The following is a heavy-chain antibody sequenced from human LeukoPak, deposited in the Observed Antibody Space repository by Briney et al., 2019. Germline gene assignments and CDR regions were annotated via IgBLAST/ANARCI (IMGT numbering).Heavy chain of an antibody. V-gene: IGHV3-48*02. CDR3: ARVGRGLYSMDV. CDR2: IINSGGTI. D-gene: IGHD3-10*01. Sequence: QPGGSLRLCCAASGFTFSIHGMNWVRQTPGKGLEWVSYIINSGGTIYYADSVQGRFTISRDNAKNSLYLQMNSLRDEDTAVYYCARVGRGLYSMDVRVQGTTVTVSS. CDR1: GFTFSIHG. J-gene: IGHJ6*02.